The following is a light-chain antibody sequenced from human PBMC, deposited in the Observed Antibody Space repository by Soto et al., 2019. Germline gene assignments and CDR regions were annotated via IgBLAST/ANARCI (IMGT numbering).Light chain of an antibody. V-gene: IGKV3-15*01. Sequence: EIVMTQSPATLSVSPGERATLSCRASQSVSSNLAWYQQKPGQAPRLLIYGASTRATGIPARFSGSGSGTEFTLTISSLQSEDFAVYYCRQYNNWLWTFGQGTKVEI. J-gene: IGKJ1*01. CDR3: RQYNNWLWT. CDR1: QSVSSN. CDR2: GAS.